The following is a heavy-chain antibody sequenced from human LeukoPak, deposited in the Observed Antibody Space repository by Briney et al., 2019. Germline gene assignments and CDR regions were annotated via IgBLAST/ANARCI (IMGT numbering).Heavy chain of an antibody. J-gene: IGHJ3*02. V-gene: IGHV3-7*01. Sequence: PGGSLRLSCAASGFTFSSYWMSWVRQAPGKGLEWVANIKQDGSEKYYVDSVKGRFTISRDNAKNSLYLQMNSLRAEDTAVYYCARDGSGYRIVDAFDIWGQGTMVTVSS. CDR1: GFTFSSYW. CDR3: ARDGSGYRIVDAFDI. D-gene: IGHD3-22*01. CDR2: IKQDGSEK.